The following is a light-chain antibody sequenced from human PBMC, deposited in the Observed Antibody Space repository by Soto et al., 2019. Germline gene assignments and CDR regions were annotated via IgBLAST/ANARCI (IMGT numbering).Light chain of an antibody. CDR2: DAS. CDR1: QSVSSY. V-gene: IGKV3-11*01. CDR3: QQRSTWLT. J-gene: IGKJ4*01. Sequence: EIVLTQSPVTLSLSPGDRATLSCRASQSVSSYLAWYQQKPGQAPSLLKYDASKRATGIPARFSGSGSGTDFTLTISSLEPEDFAVYYCQQRSTWLTFGGGTKVEI.